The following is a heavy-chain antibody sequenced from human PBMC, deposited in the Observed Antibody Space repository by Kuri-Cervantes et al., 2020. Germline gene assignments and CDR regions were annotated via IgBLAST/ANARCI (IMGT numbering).Heavy chain of an antibody. Sequence: ASVKVSCKSSRYTFTDYGISWVRQTPGQGVEWMGWISAYNGNTNYAQKLQGRVTMTTDTSTSTAYMELRSLRSDDTAVYYCARGEYSTGWPEGRYYYSGMDVWGQGTTVTVSS. D-gene: IGHD6-19*01. CDR3: ARGEYSTGWPEGRYYYSGMDV. CDR2: ISAYNGNT. V-gene: IGHV1-18*01. J-gene: IGHJ6*02. CDR1: RYTFTDYG.